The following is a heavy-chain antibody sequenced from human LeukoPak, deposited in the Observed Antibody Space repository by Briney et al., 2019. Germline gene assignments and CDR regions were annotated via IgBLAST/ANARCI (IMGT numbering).Heavy chain of an antibody. CDR2: INHSGST. J-gene: IGHJ5*02. CDR1: GGSFSGYY. D-gene: IGHD1-1*01. Sequence: SETLSLTCAVYGGSFSGYYWSWIRQPPGKGLEWIGEINHSGSTNYNPSLKSRVTISVGTSKNQFSLKLSSVTAADTAVYYCAREGTAGTNLNWFDPWGQGTLVTASS. CDR3: AREGTAGTNLNWFDP. V-gene: IGHV4-34*01.